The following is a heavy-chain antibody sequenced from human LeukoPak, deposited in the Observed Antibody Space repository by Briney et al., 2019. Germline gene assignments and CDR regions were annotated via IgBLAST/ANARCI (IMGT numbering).Heavy chain of an antibody. J-gene: IGHJ4*02. Sequence: GGSLRLSCEDSGFTFRDYPMHWVRQAPGKGLEWVAVFSYDGSSKYGDSVKGRFTISRENSKNTIHLQMNSLRPDDTAIYYCAREVEYSISSLYFDYWGQGALVTVSS. CDR2: FSYDGSSK. CDR3: AREVEYSISSLYFDY. V-gene: IGHV3-30*03. CDR1: GFTFRDYP. D-gene: IGHD5-18*01.